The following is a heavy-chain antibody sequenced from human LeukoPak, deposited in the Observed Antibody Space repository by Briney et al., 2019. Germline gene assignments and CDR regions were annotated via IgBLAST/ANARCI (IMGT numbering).Heavy chain of an antibody. CDR2: IYYSGST. D-gene: IGHD3-10*01. V-gene: IGHV4-34*01. Sequence: PSETLSLTCDVYGGSFSGFYWNWIRQPPGKGLEWIGSIYYSGSTYYNPSLKSRVTISVDTSKNQFSLKLSPVTAADTAVYYCARVDGITMVRGVIIANENDAFDIWGQGTMVTVSS. J-gene: IGHJ3*02. CDR3: ARVDGITMVRGVIIANENDAFDI. CDR1: GGSFSGFY.